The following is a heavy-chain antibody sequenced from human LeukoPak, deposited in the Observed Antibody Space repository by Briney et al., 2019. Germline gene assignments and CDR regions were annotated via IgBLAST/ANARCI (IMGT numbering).Heavy chain of an antibody. V-gene: IGHV3-7*01. CDR1: GFTFSSYW. J-gene: IGHJ4*02. CDR3: ARDVSGRDDY. D-gene: IGHD6-25*01. Sequence: GGSLRLSCAASGFTFSSYWMSWVRQAPGKGLEWVANIKQDGSEKYYVDSVKGRFTISRDNAKNTIYLQMHSLRDEDTAIYYCARDVSGRDDYWGQGTLVTVSS. CDR2: IKQDGSEK.